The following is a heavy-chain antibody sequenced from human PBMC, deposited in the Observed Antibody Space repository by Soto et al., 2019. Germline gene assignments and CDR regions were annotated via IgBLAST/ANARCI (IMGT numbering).Heavy chain of an antibody. J-gene: IGHJ4*02. V-gene: IGHV3-30*18. D-gene: IGHD3-22*01. Sequence: GGSLRLSCAASGFTFSSYGMHWVRQAPGKGLEWVAVISYDGSNKYYADSVKGRFTISRDNSKNTLYLQMNSLRAEDTAVYYCAKVYYYDSSGLDYWGQGTLVTVSS. CDR1: GFTFSSYG. CDR3: AKVYYYDSSGLDY. CDR2: ISYDGSNK.